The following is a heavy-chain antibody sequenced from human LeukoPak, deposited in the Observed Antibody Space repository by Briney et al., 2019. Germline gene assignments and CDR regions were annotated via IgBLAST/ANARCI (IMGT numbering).Heavy chain of an antibody. V-gene: IGHV3-33*01. CDR1: GFTFSSYG. J-gene: IGHJ5*02. CDR3: ARDHVWFGQWGANWFDP. D-gene: IGHD3-10*01. CDR2: IWYDGSNK. Sequence: GGSLRLSCAASGFTFSSYGMHWIRQAPGKGLEWVAVIWYDGSNKYYADSVKGRFTISRDNSKNTLYLQMNSLRAEDTAVYYCARDHVWFGQWGANWFDPWGQGTLVTVSS.